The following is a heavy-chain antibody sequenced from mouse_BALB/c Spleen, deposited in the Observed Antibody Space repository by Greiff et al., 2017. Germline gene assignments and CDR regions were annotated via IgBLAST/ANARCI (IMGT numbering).Heavy chain of an antibody. CDR3: AIVTTATSWCAY. V-gene: IGHV5-4*02. D-gene: IGHD1-2*01. Sequence: EVKLVESGGGLVKPGGSLKLSCAASGFTFSDYYMYWVRQTPEKRLEWVATISDGGSYTYYPDSVKGRITISRDNAKNNLYLQMSSLKSEDTAMYDCAIVTTATSWCAYWGQGTLVTVSA. CDR2: ISDGGSYT. CDR1: GFTFSDYY. J-gene: IGHJ3*01.